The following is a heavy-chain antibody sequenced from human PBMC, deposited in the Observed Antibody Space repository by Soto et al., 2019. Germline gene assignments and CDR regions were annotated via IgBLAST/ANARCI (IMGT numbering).Heavy chain of an antibody. CDR2: ILPSGDT. Sequence: QVQLQESGPGLVKPSGTLSLTCAVSGDSISNSRWWTWVRQPPGKGLEWIGDILPSGDTNYNPSRKRRVFISVDKSQNQFSLKVSSVTAADTAVYYCAYSTGWYRHDVWGQGTLVTVSS. V-gene: IGHV4-4*02. CDR1: GDSISNSRW. D-gene: IGHD6-19*01. CDR3: AYSTGWYRHDV. J-gene: IGHJ3*01.